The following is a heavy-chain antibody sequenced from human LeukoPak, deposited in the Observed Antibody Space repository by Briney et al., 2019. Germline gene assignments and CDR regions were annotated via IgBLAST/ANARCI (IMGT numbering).Heavy chain of an antibody. V-gene: IGHV5-51*01. CDR3: ARFRQSPCTGTNCYHYFDY. CDR1: GYSFTDSW. J-gene: IGHJ4*02. Sequence: GESLKISCKASGYSFTDSWIGWVRQMPGKGLEWMAIIYPSDSGIKYSPSFQGQVSISADKSISTTFLQWSGLKASDTAMYFCARFRQSPCTGTNCYHYFDYWGQGTLVTVSS. CDR2: IYPSDSGI. D-gene: IGHD2-2*01.